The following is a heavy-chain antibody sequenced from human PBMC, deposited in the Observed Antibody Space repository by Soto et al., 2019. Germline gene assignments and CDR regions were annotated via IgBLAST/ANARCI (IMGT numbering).Heavy chain of an antibody. Sequence: GASVKVSCKASGYTFTSYGISWVRQAPGQGLEWMGIINPSGGSTSYAQKFQGRVTMTRDTSTSTVYMELSSLRSEDTAVYYCARDRKGMFIMGLVPRQGYYYGMDVWGQGPTVTV. J-gene: IGHJ6*02. CDR1: GYTFTSYG. D-gene: IGHD3-3*01. V-gene: IGHV1-46*01. CDR3: ARDRKGMFIMGLVPRQGYYYGMDV. CDR2: INPSGGST.